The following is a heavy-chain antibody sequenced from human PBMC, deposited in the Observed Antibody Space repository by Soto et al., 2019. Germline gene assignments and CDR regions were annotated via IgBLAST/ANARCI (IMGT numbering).Heavy chain of an antibody. CDR1: GFTFSSYA. J-gene: IGHJ3*02. Sequence: GGSLRLSCAASGFTFSSYAMSWVRQAPGKGLEWVSAISGSGGSTYYADSVKGRFTISRYNSKNTLYLQMNSLRAEDTAVYYCAKDLWIAARYCSGGSCYDAFDIWGQGTMVTVSS. CDR3: AKDLWIAARYCSGGSCYDAFDI. D-gene: IGHD2-15*01. CDR2: ISGSGGST. V-gene: IGHV3-23*01.